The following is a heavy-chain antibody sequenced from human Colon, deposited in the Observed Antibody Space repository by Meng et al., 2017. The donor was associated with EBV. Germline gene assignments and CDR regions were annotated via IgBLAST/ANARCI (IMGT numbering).Heavy chain of an antibody. D-gene: IGHD4-17*01. J-gene: IGHJ4*02. CDR2: INHSGST. CDR1: GGSFNNFY. Sequence: QVQLQQWGAGLLKPSETLSLTCAVYGGSFNNFYWSWIRQPPGKGLEWIGEINHSGSTNYNPSLKSRVTISVDTSKNQFSLKVTSVTAADTAVYYCARYRLQNDYGDQLYYFDYLGQGSLVTVSS. V-gene: IGHV4-34*02. CDR3: ARYRLQNDYGDQLYYFDY.